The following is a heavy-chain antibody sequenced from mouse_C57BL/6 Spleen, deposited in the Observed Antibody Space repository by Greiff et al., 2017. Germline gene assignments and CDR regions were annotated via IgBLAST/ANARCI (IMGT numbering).Heavy chain of an antibody. V-gene: IGHV7-3*01. D-gene: IGHD2-4*01. CDR1: GFTFTDYY. CDR3: AGYDYDGYAMDY. CDR2: IRNKANGYTA. Sequence: EVHLVESGGGLVQPGGSLSLSCAASGFTFTDYYMSWVRQPPGKALEWLGFIRNKANGYTAEYSASVKGRFTISRDNSQSILYLQMNALRAEDSAAYYCAGYDYDGYAMDYWGQGTSVTVSS. J-gene: IGHJ4*01.